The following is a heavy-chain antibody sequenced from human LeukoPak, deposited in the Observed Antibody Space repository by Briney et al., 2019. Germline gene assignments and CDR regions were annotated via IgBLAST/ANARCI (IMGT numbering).Heavy chain of an antibody. V-gene: IGHV4-34*01. Sequence: SETLSLTCAVYGGSFSGYYWSWIRQPPGKGLEWIGEINHSGSTNYNPSLKSRVTISVDTSKNQFSLKLSSVTAADTAVYYCATTVTTRGDYWGQGTLVTVSS. D-gene: IGHD4-17*01. CDR3: ATTVTTRGDY. J-gene: IGHJ4*02. CDR1: GGSFSGYY. CDR2: INHSGST.